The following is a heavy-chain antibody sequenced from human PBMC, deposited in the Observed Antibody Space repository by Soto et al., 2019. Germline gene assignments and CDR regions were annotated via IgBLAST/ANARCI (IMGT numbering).Heavy chain of an antibody. Sequence: SQTLSLTCAISGDSVSSNSAAWNWIRQSPSRGLEWLGRTYYRSKWYNDYAVFVKSRITINPDTSKNQFSLQLNSVTPEDTAVYYCARGLNYYDSGSPSYGMDVWGQGTTVTVSS. V-gene: IGHV6-1*01. J-gene: IGHJ6*02. D-gene: IGHD3-10*01. CDR3: ARGLNYYDSGSPSYGMDV. CDR1: GDSVSSNSAA. CDR2: TYYRSKWYN.